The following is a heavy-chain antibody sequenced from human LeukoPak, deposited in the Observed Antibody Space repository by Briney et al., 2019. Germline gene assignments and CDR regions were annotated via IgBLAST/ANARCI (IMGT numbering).Heavy chain of an antibody. V-gene: IGHV3-9*01. CDR2: ISWNSASI. J-gene: IGHJ4*02. CDR1: GFTFDDYA. Sequence: GGSLRLSCAASGFTFDDYAMHWVRQAPGNGLEWVSGISWNSASIVYAGSVKGRFTISRDNAKSSLYLQMNSLRAEDTAVYYCARADGSSAPSEHDYGDYADYWGQGTLVTVSS. CDR3: ARADGSSAPSEHDYGDYADY. D-gene: IGHD4-17*01.